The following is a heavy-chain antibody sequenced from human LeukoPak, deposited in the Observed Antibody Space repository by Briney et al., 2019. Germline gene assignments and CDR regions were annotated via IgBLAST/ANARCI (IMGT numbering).Heavy chain of an antibody. V-gene: IGHV1-8*01. CDR3: ARGLMLEWSHDY. Sequence: ASVKVSCKASGYTFTSYDINWVRQATGQGLEWMGWMNPNSGNTGYAQKFQGRVTMTRNTSISTAYMELSSLRSEDTAAYYCARGLMLEWSHDYWGQGTLVTVSS. D-gene: IGHD3-3*01. J-gene: IGHJ4*02. CDR2: MNPNSGNT. CDR1: GYTFTSYD.